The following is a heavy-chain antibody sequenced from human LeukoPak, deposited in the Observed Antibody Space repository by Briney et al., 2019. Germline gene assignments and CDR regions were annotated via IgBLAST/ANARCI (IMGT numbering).Heavy chain of an antibody. V-gene: IGHV4-34*01. Sequence: SETLSLTCAVYGGSFSGYYWSWIRQPPGKGLEWIGEINHSGSTNYNPSLKSRVTISVDTSKNQFSLKLSSVTAADTAVYYCASRIRSSWYRGGYDYWGQGTLVTVSS. CDR3: ASRIRSSWYRGGYDY. CDR1: GGSFSGYY. J-gene: IGHJ4*02. D-gene: IGHD6-13*01. CDR2: INHSGST.